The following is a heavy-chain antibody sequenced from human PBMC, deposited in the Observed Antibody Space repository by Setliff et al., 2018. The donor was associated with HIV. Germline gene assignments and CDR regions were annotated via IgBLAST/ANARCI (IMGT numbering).Heavy chain of an antibody. D-gene: IGHD4-17*01. J-gene: IGHJ4*02. Sequence: PSETLSLTCTVSGGSVGSGSYYWSWVRQPPGKGLEWIGYIYYTGSTNYNPSLKSRLTISVDTSKNQFSLKLGSVTAADTAVYYCARDPPGYGDSNDYWGQGTLVTVSS. CDR3: ARDPPGYGDSNDY. CDR2: IYYTGST. V-gene: IGHV4-61*01. CDR1: GGSVGSGSYY.